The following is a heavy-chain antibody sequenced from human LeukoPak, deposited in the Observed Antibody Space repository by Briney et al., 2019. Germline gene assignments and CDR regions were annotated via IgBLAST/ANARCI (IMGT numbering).Heavy chain of an antibody. CDR2: INCSGDST. CDR1: AFTFDDYG. CDR3: ATSRIAVAGRDY. J-gene: IGHJ4*02. V-gene: IGHV3-20*04. D-gene: IGHD6-19*01. Sequence: GGSLRLSCAASAFTFDDYGMIWVRHAPGKGLEWVSGINCSGDSTVYANSVKGRFTISRDNAKNSLYLQMNSLRAEDTALYYCATSRIAVAGRDYWGQGTLVTVSS.